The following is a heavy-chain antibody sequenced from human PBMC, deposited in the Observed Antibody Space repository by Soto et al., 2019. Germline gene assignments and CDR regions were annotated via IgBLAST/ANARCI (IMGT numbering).Heavy chain of an antibody. CDR1: GFTFSGYS. CDR2: ISSTTNYI. V-gene: IGHV3-21*01. J-gene: IGHJ4*02. Sequence: GVSLRLSCAASGFTFSGYSMSWVRQAPGKGREWVSSISSTTNYIYYADSMKGRFTVSRDNAKNSVYLDMNSLSAEDTAVYYCARESDDLTSNFDYWGQGTLVTVSS. CDR3: ARESDDLTSNFDY.